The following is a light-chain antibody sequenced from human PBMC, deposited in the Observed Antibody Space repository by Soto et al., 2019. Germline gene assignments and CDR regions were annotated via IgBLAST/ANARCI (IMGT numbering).Light chain of an antibody. CDR2: KAS. Sequence: DIQMTQSPSTLSGSVGDRVTITCRASQSISSWLAWYQQKPGKAPKLLIYKASSLESGVPSRFSGSGAGTEFTLTISSLQPDDFATYYCQQYNSYSTLGGGTKVEIK. CDR3: QQYNSYST. V-gene: IGKV1-5*03. J-gene: IGKJ4*01. CDR1: QSISSW.